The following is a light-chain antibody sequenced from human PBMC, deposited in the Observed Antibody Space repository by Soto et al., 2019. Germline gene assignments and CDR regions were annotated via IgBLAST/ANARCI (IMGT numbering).Light chain of an antibody. Sequence: QSALTQPASVSGSPGQSITISCTGTSSDVGGYNYVSWYQQHPGKVRKLMIYDVSNRPSGVSNRFSGSKSGNTASLTISGLQAEDEADYYCSSYTSSSTLYVFGTGTKLTVL. V-gene: IGLV2-14*01. CDR3: SSYTSSSTLYV. CDR1: SSDVGGYNY. J-gene: IGLJ1*01. CDR2: DVS.